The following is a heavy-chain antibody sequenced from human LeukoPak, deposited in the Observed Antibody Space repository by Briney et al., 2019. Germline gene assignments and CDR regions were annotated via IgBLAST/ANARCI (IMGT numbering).Heavy chain of an antibody. CDR1: GGSFSGYY. CDR2: INHSGST. D-gene: IGHD2-2*01. CDR3: ARVVLYYYYGMDV. J-gene: IGHJ6*02. V-gene: IGHV4-34*01. Sequence: PSETLSLTCAVYGGSFSGYYWSWIRQPPGKGLEWIGEINHSGSTNYNPSLKSRVTISVDTSKNQFSLKLSSVTAANTAVYYCARVVLYYYYGMDVWGQGTTVTVSS.